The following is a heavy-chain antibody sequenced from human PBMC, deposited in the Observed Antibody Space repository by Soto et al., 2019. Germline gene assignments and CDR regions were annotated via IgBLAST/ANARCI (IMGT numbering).Heavy chain of an antibody. Sequence: QVQLQESGPGLVKPSGTLSLTCAVSGGSFTSNNWWTWVRQPPGQGLERIGAIYRTGSTNYNPSLNSRVTISLDKSENQFSLKVTSLTAADTAVYYGASRDPGTSVDYWGQGTLVTVSS. CDR1: GGSFTSNNW. D-gene: IGHD1-7*01. CDR2: IYRTGST. V-gene: IGHV4-4*02. CDR3: ASRDPGTSVDY. J-gene: IGHJ4*02.